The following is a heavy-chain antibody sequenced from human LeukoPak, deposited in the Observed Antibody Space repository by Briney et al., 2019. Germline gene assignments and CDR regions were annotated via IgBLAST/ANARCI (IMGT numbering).Heavy chain of an antibody. CDR3: ARSRSSGWYSLGNLDY. Sequence: GESLKISCKGSGYSFTSYWIGWVRQMPGKGLEWMGIIYPGDSDTRYSPSFQGQVTISADKSISTAYLQWSSLKASDTAMYYCARSRSSGWYSLGNLDYWGQGTLVTVSS. CDR2: IYPGDSDT. CDR1: GYSFTSYW. J-gene: IGHJ4*02. V-gene: IGHV5-51*01. D-gene: IGHD6-19*01.